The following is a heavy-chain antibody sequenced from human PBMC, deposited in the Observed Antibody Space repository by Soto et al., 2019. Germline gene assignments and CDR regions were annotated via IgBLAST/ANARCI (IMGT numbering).Heavy chain of an antibody. CDR3: ARDADSSGYYSYYYYGMDV. J-gene: IGHJ6*02. CDR2: ISAYNGNT. CDR1: GYTFTSYG. Sequence: QVQLVQSGAEVKKPGASVKVSCKASGYTFTSYGISWVRQAPGQGLEWMGWISAYNGNTNYAQKLQGRVTMTTDTSTSTAYMELRSLRSDDTAVYYCARDADSSGYYSYYYYGMDVWGQGTTVTVSS. D-gene: IGHD3-22*01. V-gene: IGHV1-18*01.